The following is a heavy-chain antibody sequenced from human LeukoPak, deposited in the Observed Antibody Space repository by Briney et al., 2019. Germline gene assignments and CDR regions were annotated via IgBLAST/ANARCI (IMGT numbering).Heavy chain of an antibody. J-gene: IGHJ4*02. V-gene: IGHV1-2*02. Sequence: INLNSRATNYAQKFQGRVTITRDTSITTAYMELSRLRSDDTAVYYCARAHMTTVTLGDYWGQGTLVTVSS. CDR2: INLNSRAT. CDR3: ARAHMTTVTLGDY. D-gene: IGHD4-11*01.